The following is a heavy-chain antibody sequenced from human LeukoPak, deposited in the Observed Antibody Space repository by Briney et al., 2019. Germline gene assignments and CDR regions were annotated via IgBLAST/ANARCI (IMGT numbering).Heavy chain of an antibody. V-gene: IGHV3-23*01. D-gene: IGHD4/OR15-4a*01. CDR3: VKDLNYGDGRWEFDP. CDR2: ILANGVTT. Sequence: PGGSLRLSGAASGFSLTNIAMAWVRQSPGKRLEWVSGILANGVTTYYADSVKGRFTISRDISKSTLYLQMNSLTVDDTATYFCVKDLNYGDGRWEFDPWGQGTPVTVA. CDR1: GFSLTNIA. J-gene: IGHJ5*02.